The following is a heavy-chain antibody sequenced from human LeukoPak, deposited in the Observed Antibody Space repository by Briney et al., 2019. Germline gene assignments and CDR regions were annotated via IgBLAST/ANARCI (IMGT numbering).Heavy chain of an antibody. CDR2: INHEGGGI. CDR3: ATYINWVAGDV. J-gene: IGHJ6*02. V-gene: IGHV3-7*01. Sequence: GGFLRLSCAASGFTFSESWMTWVRQVPGLGLEWVAHINHEGGGIQYVDSVKGRFTISRDSAKGSVYLQMNSLRAEDTAIYHCATYINWVAGDVWGQGTTVIVSS. CDR1: GFTFSESW. D-gene: IGHD1-1*01.